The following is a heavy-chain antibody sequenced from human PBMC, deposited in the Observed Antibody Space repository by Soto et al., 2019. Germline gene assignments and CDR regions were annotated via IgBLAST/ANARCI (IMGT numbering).Heavy chain of an antibody. D-gene: IGHD2-2*01. Sequence: SETLSLTCTVSGGSISSSSYYWSWIRQPPGKGLEWIGYIYYSGSTNYNPSLKSRVTISVDTSKNQFSLKLSSVTAADTAVYYCARLVVVPAAKEDAFDIWGQGTMVTVSS. V-gene: IGHV4-61*01. CDR2: IYYSGST. CDR1: GGSISSSSYY. J-gene: IGHJ3*02. CDR3: ARLVVVPAAKEDAFDI.